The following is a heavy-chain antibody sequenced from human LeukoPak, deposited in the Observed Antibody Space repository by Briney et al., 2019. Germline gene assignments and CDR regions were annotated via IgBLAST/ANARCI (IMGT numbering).Heavy chain of an antibody. Sequence: PGGSLRLSCAASGFTFSSYAMSWVRQAPGKGLEWVSSISSSSSYIFYADSVKGRFTISRDNAKNSLFLQMNSLRAEDTAVYYCARDGSYSSGWYDYWGQGTLVTVSS. V-gene: IGHV3-21*06. J-gene: IGHJ4*02. CDR2: ISSSSSYI. CDR1: GFTFSSYA. CDR3: ARDGSYSSGWYDY. D-gene: IGHD6-19*01.